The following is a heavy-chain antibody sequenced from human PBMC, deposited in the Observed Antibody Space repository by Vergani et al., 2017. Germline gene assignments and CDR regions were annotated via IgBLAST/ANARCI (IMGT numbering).Heavy chain of an antibody. D-gene: IGHD2-8*01. Sequence: QVQLVESGGGVVQPGRSLRLSCVVSGFTSSYYAMHWVRQAPGKGLEWVAVISYDGTQKYYADSVKGRFTISRDNSKSTLYLQMNSLRTEDTAVYYCATKGWCPFVCQTGYFRVWGQGTLVTVSS. CDR1: GFTSSYYA. J-gene: IGHJ1*01. CDR2: ISYDGTQK. V-gene: IGHV3-30*04. CDR3: ATKGWCPFVCQTGYFRV.